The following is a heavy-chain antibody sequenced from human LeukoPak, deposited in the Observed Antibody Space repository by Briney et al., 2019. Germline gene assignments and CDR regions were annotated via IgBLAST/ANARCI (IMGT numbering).Heavy chain of an antibody. V-gene: IGHV1-2*06. D-gene: IGHD5-18*01. CDR3: ARVDTANRVDAFDI. CDR2: INPNSGGT. Sequence: ASVKVSCKASGYTFTGYYMHWVRQAPGQGLEWMGRINPNSGGTNYAQKFQGRVTMTRDTSISTAYMELSRLRSDDTAVYYCARVDTANRVDAFDIWGQGTMVTVSS. J-gene: IGHJ3*02. CDR1: GYTFTGYY.